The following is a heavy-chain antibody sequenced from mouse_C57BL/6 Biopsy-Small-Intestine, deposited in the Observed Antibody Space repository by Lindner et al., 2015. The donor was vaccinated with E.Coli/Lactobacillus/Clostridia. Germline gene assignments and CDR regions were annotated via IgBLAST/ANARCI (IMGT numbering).Heavy chain of an antibody. V-gene: IGHV1-81*01. Sequence: VQLQESGAELARPGASVKLSCKASGYTFTNYGISWVKQRTGQGLEWIGDIYPRSHNTYYNEKFKGKATLTADRSSSTAYMQLSSLTSEDSAVYFCARGTGGFGYWGQGTLVTVSA. CDR2: IYPRSHNT. CDR3: ARGTGGFGY. J-gene: IGHJ3*01. D-gene: IGHD4-1*01. CDR1: GYTFTNYG.